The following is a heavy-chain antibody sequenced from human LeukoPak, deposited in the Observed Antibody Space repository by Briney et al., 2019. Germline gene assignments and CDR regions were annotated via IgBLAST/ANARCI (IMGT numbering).Heavy chain of an antibody. V-gene: IGHV4-59*02. J-gene: IGHJ4*02. CDR3: ARGDATYFDS. Sequence: SETLSLTCSVSGGSVSNYYWSWIRQPPGKGLEWIGYVYYTGSTNYNPSLKSRVSISVDTSKKQFSLRLTSVTAADTAVYYCARGDATYFDSWGQGTLVTVSS. CDR1: GGSVSNYY. CDR2: VYYTGST. D-gene: IGHD3-16*01.